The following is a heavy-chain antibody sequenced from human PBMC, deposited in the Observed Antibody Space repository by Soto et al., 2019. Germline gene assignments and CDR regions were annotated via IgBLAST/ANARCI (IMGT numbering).Heavy chain of an antibody. CDR1: GGTFSSYA. J-gene: IGHJ6*02. V-gene: IGHV1-69*13. D-gene: IGHD6-19*01. Sequence: SVKVSCKASGGTFSSYAISWVRQAPGQGLEWMGGIIPIFGTANYAQKFQGRVTITADESTSTAYMELSSLRSEDTAVYYCARDRIAVAGRYYYYGMDVWGQGTTVTVSS. CDR2: IIPIFGTA. CDR3: ARDRIAVAGRYYYYGMDV.